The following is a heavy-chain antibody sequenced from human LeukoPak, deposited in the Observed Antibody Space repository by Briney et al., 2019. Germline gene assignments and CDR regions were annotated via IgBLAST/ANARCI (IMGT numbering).Heavy chain of an antibody. Sequence: SETLSLTCTVSGGSISNTLYYWAWIRQPPGKGLESIGSIYYSRSTYYSPSLKSRVTISVDTSKNQFSLKLTSVTAADTAVYYCARTVVTATIDGFQIWGQGTMVTVSS. CDR1: GGSISNTLYY. CDR3: ARTVVTATIDGFQI. CDR2: IYYSRST. J-gene: IGHJ3*02. D-gene: IGHD2-21*02. V-gene: IGHV4-39*01.